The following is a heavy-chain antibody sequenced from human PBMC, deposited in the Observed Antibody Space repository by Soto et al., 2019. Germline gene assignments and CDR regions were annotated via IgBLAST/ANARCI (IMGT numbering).Heavy chain of an antibody. CDR2: IYSGGDT. D-gene: IGHD3-10*01. CDR3: ARKTDSIPSGGDV. Sequence: EVQLVESGGGLVQPGGSLRLSCTASGFAVRHNYMTWVRQAPGKGLECVSLIYSGGDTAYADSVKGRFPISRHTSQNTLYLQMNSLRAEDTAVYYCARKTDSIPSGGDVWGKGTAVTVSS. V-gene: IGHV3-53*04. CDR1: GFAVRHNY. J-gene: IGHJ6*04.